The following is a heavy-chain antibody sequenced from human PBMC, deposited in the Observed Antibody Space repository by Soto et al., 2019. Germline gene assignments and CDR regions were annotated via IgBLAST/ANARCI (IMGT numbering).Heavy chain of an antibody. CDR1: GFTFSSYA. D-gene: IGHD1-7*01. CDR2: ISGSGGST. J-gene: IGHJ4*02. V-gene: IGHV3-23*01. Sequence: EVQLLESGGGLVQPGGSLRLSCAASGFTFSSYAMSWVRQAPGKWLEWVSAISGSGGSTYYADSVKGRFTISRDNSKNTMYLQMDRLRAEDTAVYYCARDGIGGTAFRGFCDYGGQGTLVTVSS. CDR3: ARDGIGGTAFRGFCDY.